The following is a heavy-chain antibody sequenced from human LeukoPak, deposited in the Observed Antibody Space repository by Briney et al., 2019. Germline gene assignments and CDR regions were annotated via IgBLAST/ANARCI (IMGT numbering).Heavy chain of an antibody. CDR2: INPNSGGT. D-gene: IGHD2-21*02. J-gene: IGHJ4*02. Sequence: ASVKVSCKASGYTFTGYYMHWVRQAPGQGLEWMGWINPNSGGTNYAQKFQGRVTMTRDTSISTAYMELSRLRSDDTAVYYCARDHGGDFQTPNFDYWGQGTLVTVSS. V-gene: IGHV1-2*02. CDR3: ARDHGGDFQTPNFDY. CDR1: GYTFTGYY.